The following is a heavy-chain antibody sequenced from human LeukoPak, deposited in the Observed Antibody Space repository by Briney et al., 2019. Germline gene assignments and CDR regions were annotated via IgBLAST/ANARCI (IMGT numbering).Heavy chain of an antibody. J-gene: IGHJ3*02. CDR2: TYYRSKWFN. CDR3: ARDSGVGLDAFDI. D-gene: IGHD3-3*01. V-gene: IGHV6-1*01. CDR1: GDSASSYSAA. Sequence: SQTLSLTCAISGDSASSYSAAWNWIRQSPSRGLEWLGRTYYRSKWFNDYAVSVRSRITVNPDTSRNQFSLQLNSVTPEDTAVYYCARDSGVGLDAFDIWGQGTMVTVSS.